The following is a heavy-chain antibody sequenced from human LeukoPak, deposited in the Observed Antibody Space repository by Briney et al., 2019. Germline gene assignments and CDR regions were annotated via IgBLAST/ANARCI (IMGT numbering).Heavy chain of an antibody. CDR3: ARQYCSGGSCYSWFDP. Sequence: GESLKISCKGSGYSFTSYWIGWVRQMPGKGLEWMGSIYPGDSDTRYSPSFQGQVTISADKSISTAYLQWSSLKASDTAMYYCARQYCSGGSCYSWFDPWGQGTLATVSS. D-gene: IGHD2-15*01. CDR2: IYPGDSDT. V-gene: IGHV5-51*01. CDR1: GYSFTSYW. J-gene: IGHJ5*02.